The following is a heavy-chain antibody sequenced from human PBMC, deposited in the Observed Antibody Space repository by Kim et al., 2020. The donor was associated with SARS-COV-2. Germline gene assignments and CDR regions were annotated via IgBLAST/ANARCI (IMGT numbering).Heavy chain of an antibody. V-gene: IGHV4-59*01. CDR3: ARVGCSSTSCYQFDY. J-gene: IGHJ4*02. Sequence: PSLRIRVTRSVDTSKNQLSLKLSSVTAADTAVYYCARVGCSSTSCYQFDYWGQGTLVTVSS. D-gene: IGHD2-2*01.